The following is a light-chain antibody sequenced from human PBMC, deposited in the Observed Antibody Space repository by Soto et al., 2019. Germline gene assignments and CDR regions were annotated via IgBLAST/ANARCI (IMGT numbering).Light chain of an antibody. J-gene: IGKJ4*01. CDR1: QSVSSY. Sequence: EIVLTQSPATLSLSPGERATLSCRASQSVSSYLAWYQQKPGQAPRLLIYDASNRATGIPARFSGSGSGTDFTLTISSLEPEDFAVYYCQQRSNCTFGGGTKVDI. V-gene: IGKV3-11*01. CDR3: QQRSNCT. CDR2: DAS.